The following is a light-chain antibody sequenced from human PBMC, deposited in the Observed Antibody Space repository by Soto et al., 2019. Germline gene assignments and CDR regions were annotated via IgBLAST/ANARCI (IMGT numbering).Light chain of an antibody. V-gene: IGLV2-23*01. CDR3: CSYAGSTNFVL. J-gene: IGLJ3*02. Sequence: QSALTQPASVSGSPGQSIIISCTAVSSDVGTYSLVSWYQQHPGKAPKLMIYEGSRRPSGVSNRFSGSTSDNTASLTISGLQAEDEADYYCCSYAGSTNFVLFGGGTKLTVL. CDR1: SSDVGTYSL. CDR2: EGS.